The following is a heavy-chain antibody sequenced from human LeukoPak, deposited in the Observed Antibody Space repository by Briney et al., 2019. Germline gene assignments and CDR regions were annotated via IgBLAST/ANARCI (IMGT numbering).Heavy chain of an antibody. CDR2: IYYSGST. D-gene: IGHD3-16*01. Sequence: SETLSLTCAVYGGSFSGYYWSWIRQPPGKGLEWIGYIYYSGSTTYNPSLKSRVTISVDTSKNQFSLRLSSVTAADTAVYYCARGSGGPSSYYYGMDVWGQGTTVTVSS. V-gene: IGHV4-59*01. CDR1: GGSFSGYY. J-gene: IGHJ6*02. CDR3: ARGSGGPSSYYYGMDV.